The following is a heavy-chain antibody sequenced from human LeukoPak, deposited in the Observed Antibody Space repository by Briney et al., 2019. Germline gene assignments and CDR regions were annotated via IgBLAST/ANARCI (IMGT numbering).Heavy chain of an antibody. D-gene: IGHD2/OR15-2a*01. Sequence: SETLSLTCTVSGGSISRYYWSWIRQPPGKGLEWIGYIYYSGSTNYNPSLKSRVTISVDPSKDQFSLKLSSVTAADTAGYYCARGYCDSCRCSQFDPWGQGTLVTVSS. CDR3: ARGYCDSCRCSQFDP. CDR1: GGSISRYY. J-gene: IGHJ5*02. CDR2: IYYSGST. V-gene: IGHV4-59*01.